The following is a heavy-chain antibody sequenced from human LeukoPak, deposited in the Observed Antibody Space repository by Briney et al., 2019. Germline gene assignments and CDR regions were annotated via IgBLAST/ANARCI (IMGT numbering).Heavy chain of an antibody. CDR2: IDYSGST. Sequence: SETLSLTCIVSGGSISSYYWSWIRQPPGKGLEWIGYIDYSGSTNYNPSLKSRVTISVDTSRNQISLKLSSVTAADTAVYYCAGSIAAAGYYYYGMDVRGQGTTVTVSS. CDR1: GGSISSYY. CDR3: AGSIAAAGYYYYGMDV. J-gene: IGHJ6*02. D-gene: IGHD6-13*01. V-gene: IGHV4-59*08.